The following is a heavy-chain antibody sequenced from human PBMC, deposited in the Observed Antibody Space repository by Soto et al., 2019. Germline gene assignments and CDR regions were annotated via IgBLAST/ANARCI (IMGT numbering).Heavy chain of an antibody. D-gene: IGHD3-10*01. CDR2: INAGNGNT. CDR3: ARVLSYYNWFDP. V-gene: IGHV1-3*01. J-gene: IGHJ5*02. CDR1: GYTFTSYA. Sequence: ASVKVSCKASGYTFTSYAMHWVRQAPGQRLEWMGWINAGNGNTKYSQKFQGRVTITRDTSASTAYMELSSLRSEDTAVYYCARVLSYYNWFDPWGQGTLVTSPQ.